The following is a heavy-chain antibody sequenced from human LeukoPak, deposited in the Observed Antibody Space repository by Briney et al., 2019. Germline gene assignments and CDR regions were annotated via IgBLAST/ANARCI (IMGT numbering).Heavy chain of an antibody. Sequence: PAGSLRLSCAASGFTFSSYSMNWVRQAPGKGLEWVSSISSSSSYIYYADSVKGRFTISRDNAKNSLYLQMNSLRAEDTAVYYCASTGSYEGYYFDYWGQGTLVTVSS. CDR2: ISSSSSYI. CDR3: ASTGSYEGYYFDY. D-gene: IGHD1-26*01. V-gene: IGHV3-21*01. J-gene: IGHJ4*02. CDR1: GFTFSSYS.